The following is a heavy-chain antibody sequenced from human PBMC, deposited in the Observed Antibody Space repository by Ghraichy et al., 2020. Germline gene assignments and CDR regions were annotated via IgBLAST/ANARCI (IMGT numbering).Heavy chain of an antibody. CDR1: GFTVSGNY. V-gene: IGHV3-53*01. CDR3: ARSDYYDTSGYDAFDI. Sequence: GESLNISCEASGFTVSGNYMNWVRQAPGKGLEWVSVIYSGGSKYYAVSVKGRFTISRDNSKNTLYLQMNSLRAEDTAVYYCARSDYYDTSGYDAFDIWGQGTMVTGSS. CDR2: IYSGGSK. D-gene: IGHD3-22*01. J-gene: IGHJ3*02.